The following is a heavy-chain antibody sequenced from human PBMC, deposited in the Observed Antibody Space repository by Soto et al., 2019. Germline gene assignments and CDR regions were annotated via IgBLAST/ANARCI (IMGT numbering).Heavy chain of an antibody. CDR1: SGSISNDNW. V-gene: IGHV4-4*02. CDR3: VGNGYYCLDH. J-gene: IGHJ4*02. D-gene: IGHD3-3*01. CDR2: IYHSGST. Sequence: QVKLQESGPGLVKPSGTLSLTCAVSSGSISNDNWWSWVRQAPGKGLEWIGEIYHSGSTNYNPSLKSRVTISVDRSKNQFSLKLSSVTAADTAVYYCVGNGYYCLDHWGQGTLVTVSS.